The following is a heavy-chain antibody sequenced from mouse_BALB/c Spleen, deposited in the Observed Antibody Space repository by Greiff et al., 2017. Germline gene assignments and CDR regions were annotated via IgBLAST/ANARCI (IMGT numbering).Heavy chain of an antibody. CDR3: AITTVVALYWYFDV. J-gene: IGHJ1*01. Sequence: QVQLKESGPELVKPGASVRISCKASGYTFTSYYIHWVKQRPGQGLEWIGWIYPGNVNTKYNEKFKGKATLTADKSSSTAYMQLSSLTSEDSAVYFCAITTVVALYWYFDVWGAGTTVTVSS. CDR1: GYTFTSYY. CDR2: IYPGNVNT. D-gene: IGHD1-1*01. V-gene: IGHV1S56*01.